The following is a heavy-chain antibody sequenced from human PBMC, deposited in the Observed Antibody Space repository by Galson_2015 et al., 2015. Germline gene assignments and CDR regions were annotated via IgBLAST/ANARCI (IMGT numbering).Heavy chain of an antibody. Sequence: ETLSLTCAVSGGSISSDFWWTWVRQPPGKGLEWIAEIYHNGDINYNPSLQSRVALSVDMSKNQFSLKLSSLTAADTAVYYCARDLRGGGFNADLWGQGTLVTVSS. J-gene: IGHJ5*02. CDR2: IYHNGDI. CDR3: ARDLRGGGFNADL. D-gene: IGHD5-24*01. V-gene: IGHV4-4*02. CDR1: GGSISSDFW.